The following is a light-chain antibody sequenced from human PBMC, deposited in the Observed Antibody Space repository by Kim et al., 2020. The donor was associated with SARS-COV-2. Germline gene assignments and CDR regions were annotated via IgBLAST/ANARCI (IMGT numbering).Light chain of an antibody. CDR1: QSVSSN. J-gene: IGKJ5*01. Sequence: EIVMTQSPATLSVSPGERATLSCRASQSVSSNLAWYQQKPGQAPRLLIYGASTRATAIPARFSGSGSGTEFTLTISSLQSEDFAVYYCQQYNNWHPDAFGQGTRLEIK. CDR3: QQYNNWHPDA. CDR2: GAS. V-gene: IGKV3-15*01.